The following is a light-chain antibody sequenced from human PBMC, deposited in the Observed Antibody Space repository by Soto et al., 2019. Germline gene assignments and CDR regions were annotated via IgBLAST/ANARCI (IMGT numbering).Light chain of an antibody. J-gene: IGKJ2*01. Sequence: IVMTQSPATPSASPGERATLSCRASQSVSSKLAWFQQKPGQAPSLLIYGVSTRATGVPVRFSGSGSGTEFTLTINSLQSEDFAVYYCQQYNNWSHTFGQGTKVDIK. CDR1: QSVSSK. V-gene: IGKV3-15*01. CDR2: GVS. CDR3: QQYNNWSHT.